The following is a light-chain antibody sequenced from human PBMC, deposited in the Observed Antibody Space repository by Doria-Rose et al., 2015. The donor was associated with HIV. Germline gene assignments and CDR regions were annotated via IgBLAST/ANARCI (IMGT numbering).Light chain of an antibody. CDR3: CSYAGTPLV. V-gene: IGLV2-23*02. J-gene: IGLJ1*01. CDR1: SNDVRSYHL. CDR2: EVN. Sequence: SNDVRSYHLVSWYQHHPGKAPKPMIYEVNKRPSGVSYRFSGSKSGNTASLTISGPQAEDEADYYCCSYAGTPLVFGSGTKVTVL.